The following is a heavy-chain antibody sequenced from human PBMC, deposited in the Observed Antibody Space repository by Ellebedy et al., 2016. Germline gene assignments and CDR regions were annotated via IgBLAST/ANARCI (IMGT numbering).Heavy chain of an antibody. D-gene: IGHD3-16*01. Sequence: GESLKISCAASGFTFSSYAMSWVRQAPGKGLEWVSAISGSGGSTYYADSVKGRFTISRDNSKNTLYLQMNTLRAEDTAIYYCAKITSTSGTWGFDSWGQGTLVTVSS. J-gene: IGHJ4*02. CDR1: GFTFSSYA. V-gene: IGHV3-23*01. CDR2: ISGSGGST. CDR3: AKITSTSGTWGFDS.